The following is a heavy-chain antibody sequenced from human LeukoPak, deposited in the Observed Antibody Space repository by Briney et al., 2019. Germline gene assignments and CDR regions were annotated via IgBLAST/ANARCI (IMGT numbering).Heavy chain of an antibody. V-gene: IGHV3-30*02. D-gene: IGHD2-21*01. CDR2: IRYHGINK. CDR1: GFSFSGYG. Sequence: GGSLRLSRAASGFSFSGYGMHWVRQAPGGGLQWVAFIRYHGINKYYADSVKGRFTISRDNSKNTLFLDMNSLSVEDTGVYYCAKFHKIWDSGDHDYFDSWGQGTLVTVSS. J-gene: IGHJ4*02. CDR3: AKFHKIWDSGDHDYFDS.